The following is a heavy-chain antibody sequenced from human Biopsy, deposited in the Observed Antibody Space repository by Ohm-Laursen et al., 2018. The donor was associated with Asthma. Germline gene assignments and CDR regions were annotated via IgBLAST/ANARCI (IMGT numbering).Heavy chain of an antibody. J-gene: IGHJ4*02. V-gene: IGHV2-5*02. CDR3: VHTLVGLKAFDF. Sequence: TQTLTLTRTFSGFSLSTSGGGVGWIRQPPGKALEWLGNIYWDDDKRYSPSLQSRLTITRDTPKDQVVLTMTNMGPVDTGTYYCVHTLVGLKAFDFWGQGTLVTASS. CDR1: GFSLSTSGGG. CDR2: IYWDDDK. D-gene: IGHD1-26*01.